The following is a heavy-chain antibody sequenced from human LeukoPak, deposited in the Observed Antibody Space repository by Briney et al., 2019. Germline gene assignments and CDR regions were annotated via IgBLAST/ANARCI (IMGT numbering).Heavy chain of an antibody. J-gene: IGHJ3*02. CDR3: ARDKITIGAFDI. D-gene: IGHD3-10*01. CDR2: INPNSGGT. V-gene: IGHV1-2*02. Sequence: ASVKASCKASGYTFTGYYMHWVRQAPGQGLEWMGWINPNSGGTNYAQKFQGRVTMTRDTSISTAYMELSRLRSDDTAVHYCARDKITIGAFDIWGQGTMVTVSS. CDR1: GYTFTGYY.